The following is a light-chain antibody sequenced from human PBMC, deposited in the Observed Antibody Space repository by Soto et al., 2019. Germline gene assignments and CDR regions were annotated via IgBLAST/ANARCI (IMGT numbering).Light chain of an antibody. CDR2: AES. CDR3: QQSYSTPPFT. V-gene: IGKV1-39*01. Sequence: DIQMTQSPSSLSASVGDRVTITCRASQSISSYLNGYQQKPGKAPKLLIYAESSLQSGVPSRFSGSGSGKDFTLTISSLQPEDFATYYCQQSYSTPPFTVGPGTKVDIK. CDR1: QSISSY. J-gene: IGKJ3*01.